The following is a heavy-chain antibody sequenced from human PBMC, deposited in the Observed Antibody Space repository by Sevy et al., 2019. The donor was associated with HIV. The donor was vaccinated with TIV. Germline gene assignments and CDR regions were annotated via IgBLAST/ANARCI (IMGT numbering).Heavy chain of an antibody. CDR3: AREGCTKPHDY. CDR2: LSFGCGEI. D-gene: IGHD2-8*01. CDR1: GFTFSKYS. V-gene: IGHV3-23*01. Sequence: GGSLRLSCAASGFTFSKYSMSWVRQPPGKGLEWVSTLSFGCGEINYADSVKGRFTNSRDNSKSSLYLQTNNLRPEDTAVYYCAREGCTKPHDYWGQGTLVTVSS. J-gene: IGHJ4*02.